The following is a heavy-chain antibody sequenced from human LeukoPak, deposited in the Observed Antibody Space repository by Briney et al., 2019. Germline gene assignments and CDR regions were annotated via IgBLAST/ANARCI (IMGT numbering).Heavy chain of an antibody. D-gene: IGHD6-19*01. V-gene: IGHV3-21*01. CDR3: ARSIAVAGGLDY. CDR1: GFTFSSYS. CDR2: ISSSSSYI. J-gene: IGHJ4*02. Sequence: GGSLRLSCAASGFTFSSYSMNWVRQAPGKGLEWVSSISSSSSYIYYADSVKGRFTISRDNAKNSLYLQMNSLGAEDTAVYYCARSIAVAGGLDYWGQGTLVTVSS.